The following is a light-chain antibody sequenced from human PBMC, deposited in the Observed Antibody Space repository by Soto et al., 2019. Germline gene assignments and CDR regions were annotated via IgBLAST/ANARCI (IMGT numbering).Light chain of an antibody. Sequence: QPVLTQSPSASASLGASVKLTCTLSSGHSSYAIAWHQQQPEKGPRYLMKLNSDGSHSRGDGIPDLFSGSSSGAERYLTISCIQSEDEADYYCQTWGSGIHVFGTGTKLTVL. CDR1: SGHSSYA. J-gene: IGLJ1*01. CDR3: QTWGSGIHV. CDR2: LNSDGSH. V-gene: IGLV4-69*01.